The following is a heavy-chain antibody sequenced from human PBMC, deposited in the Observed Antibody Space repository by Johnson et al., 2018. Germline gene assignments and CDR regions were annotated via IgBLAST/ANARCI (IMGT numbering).Heavy chain of an antibody. V-gene: IGHV3-23*04. J-gene: IGHJ6*02. CDR2: ISGSGGNT. Sequence: EVQLVQSGGGLVQPGGSLRLSCAASDFTFSSYAMSWVRQAQGKGLEWVSGISGSGGNTSYADSVKVRFTISRDNSKNTLYLQMKSLRAEDTAVYYWAKAQNNYDFLTGYHIDYYYYDMDVWGQGTTVTVSS. D-gene: IGHD3-9*01. CDR1: DFTFSSYA. CDR3: AKAQNNYDFLTGYHIDYYYYDMDV.